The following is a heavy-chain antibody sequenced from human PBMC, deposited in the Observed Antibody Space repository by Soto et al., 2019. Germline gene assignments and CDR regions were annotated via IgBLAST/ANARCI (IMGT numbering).Heavy chain of an antibody. CDR2: IYYSGST. CDR1: GGSISSYD. D-gene: IGHD3-3*01. V-gene: IGHV4-59*01. CDR3: ARGQRYDFWSGYSQSNYYYYMDV. J-gene: IGHJ6*03. Sequence: SETLSLTCTVSGGSISSYDWSWIRQPPGKGLEWIGYIYYSGSTNYNPSLKSRVTISVDTSKNQFSLKLSSVTAADTAVYYCARGQRYDFWSGYSQSNYYYYMDVWGKGTTVTVSS.